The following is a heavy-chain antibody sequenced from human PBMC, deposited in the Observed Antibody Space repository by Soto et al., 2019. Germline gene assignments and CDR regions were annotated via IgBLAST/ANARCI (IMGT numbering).Heavy chain of an antibody. V-gene: IGHV1-2*04. CDR3: ARSPASLLWFGDKGANYFDY. CDR1: GDTFTGYY. Sequence: ASVKVCCKASGDTFTGYYMHWVRQAPGQGLEWMGWINPNSGGTNYAQKFQGWVTMTRDTSISTAYMELSRLRSDDTAVYYCARSPASLLWFGDKGANYFDYWGQGTLVTVSS. D-gene: IGHD3-10*01. CDR2: INPNSGGT. J-gene: IGHJ4*02.